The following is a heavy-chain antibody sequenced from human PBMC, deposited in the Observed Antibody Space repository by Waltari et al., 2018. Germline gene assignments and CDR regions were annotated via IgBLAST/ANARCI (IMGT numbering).Heavy chain of an antibody. CDR1: GGSISSSSYY. J-gene: IGHJ4*02. CDR3: ASHYYDSSGWGFDY. D-gene: IGHD3-22*01. Sequence: QLQLQESGPGLVKPSETLSLTCTVSGGSISSSSYYWGWIRQPPGKGLEWIGSIYCSGSNYYNPSLKSRVTISVDTSKNQFSLKLSSVTAADTAVYYCASHYYDSSGWGFDYWGQGTLVTVSS. V-gene: IGHV4-39*07. CDR2: IYCSGSN.